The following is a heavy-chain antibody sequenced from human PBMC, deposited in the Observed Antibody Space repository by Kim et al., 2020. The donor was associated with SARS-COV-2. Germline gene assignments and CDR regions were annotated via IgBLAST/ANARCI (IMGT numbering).Heavy chain of an antibody. V-gene: IGHV4-38-2*02. CDR1: SHSTSSGYY. CDR2: IYHSGTT. CDR3: TSKYYYDSSGYYYADL. D-gene: IGHD3-22*01. Sequence: SETLSLTCTVSSHSTSSGYYWGWIRQPPGKGLEWIGSIYHSGTTYYNPSLQSRVTISIDTSTNQFSLRLNSVTAADTAVYYCTSKYYYDSSGYYYADLWGQGTLVTVSS. J-gene: IGHJ4*02.